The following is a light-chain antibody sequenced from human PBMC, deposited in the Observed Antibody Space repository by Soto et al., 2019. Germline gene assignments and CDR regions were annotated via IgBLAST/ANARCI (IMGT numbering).Light chain of an antibody. CDR3: QQRGDWPKT. V-gene: IGKV3-11*01. J-gene: IGKJ1*01. Sequence: MTQSPATLSVSPGERATLSCRASQSINNHLAWYQQKLGQAPRVLIYGASTRATGIPARFTGSGSGTDFTLTISSLEPEDFAVYYCQQRGDWPKTFGQGTKVDIK. CDR1: QSINNH. CDR2: GAS.